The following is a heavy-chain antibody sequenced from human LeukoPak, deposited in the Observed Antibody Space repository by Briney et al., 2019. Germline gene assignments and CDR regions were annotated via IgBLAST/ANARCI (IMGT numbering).Heavy chain of an antibody. J-gene: IGHJ6*03. CDR3: AKIAVAGTDLYYYYYYMDV. V-gene: IGHV4-39*07. CDR1: GGSISSSSFY. Sequence: SETLSLTCTVSGGSISSSSFYWGWIRQPPGTGLEWIGSISYSGITYYNPSLKSRVTISVDKSKNQFSLKLSSVTAADTAVYYCAKIAVAGTDLYYYYYYMDVWGKGTTVTVSS. D-gene: IGHD6-19*01. CDR2: ISYSGIT.